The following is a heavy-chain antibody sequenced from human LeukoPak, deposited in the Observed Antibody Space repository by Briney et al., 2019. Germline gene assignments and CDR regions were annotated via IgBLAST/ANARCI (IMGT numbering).Heavy chain of an antibody. D-gene: IGHD2-2*01. J-gene: IGHJ6*03. CDR1: GFTFDDYG. CDR3: ATFTWPEYQLPPGYMDV. V-gene: IGHV3-20*04. Sequence: GGSLRLSCAASGFTFDDYGMSWVRQAPGKGLEWVSGINWNGGSTGYADSVKGRFTISRDNAKNSLYLQTKSLRAEDTALYYCATFTWPEYQLPPGYMDVWGKGTTVTVSS. CDR2: INWNGGST.